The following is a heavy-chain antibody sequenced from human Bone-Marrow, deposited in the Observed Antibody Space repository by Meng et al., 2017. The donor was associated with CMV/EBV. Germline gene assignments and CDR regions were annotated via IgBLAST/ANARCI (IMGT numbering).Heavy chain of an antibody. J-gene: IGHJ4*02. CDR1: GITFSSYA. D-gene: IGHD3-10*01. CDR3: AKDSFSAINSWFGGDS. CDR2: ISGTGATT. Sequence: GGSLRLSCAASGITFSSYAMGWVRQAPGKGLEWVSAISGTGATTYYADSVKGRFTISRDNSKDTLYLQMNSLGAEDTAVYYCAKDSFSAINSWFGGDSWGQGTRVTVSS. V-gene: IGHV3-23*01.